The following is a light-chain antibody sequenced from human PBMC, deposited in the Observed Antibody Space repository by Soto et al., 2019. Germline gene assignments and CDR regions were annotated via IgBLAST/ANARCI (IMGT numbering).Light chain of an antibody. V-gene: IGKV1-5*01. CDR1: QNINYW. Sequence: DIQMTQSPSTLSASVGDRVTITCQASQNINYWLAWYQQKLGSPPKLLIYDASNLGHGVPSRFSGGWSGTQFTLNISSLRPDDVATYYCQQYSGPRTFGRGTKVEI. CDR3: QQYSGPRT. J-gene: IGKJ1*01. CDR2: DAS.